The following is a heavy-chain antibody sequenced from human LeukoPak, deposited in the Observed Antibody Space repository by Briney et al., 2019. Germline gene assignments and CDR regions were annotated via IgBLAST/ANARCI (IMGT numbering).Heavy chain of an antibody. V-gene: IGHV3-48*04. CDR2: VNARSENI. Sequence: GGSLRLSCAASGYTFPTYSLNWVRQSPGKGLEWISYVNARSENIHYADSVTGRFTISRDDAEKSVYLQMNSLRVEDTAVYYCVRGGRGRDDYFDYWGQGTQVTVSS. CDR3: VRGGRGRDDYFDY. CDR1: GYTFPTYS. J-gene: IGHJ4*02. D-gene: IGHD3-10*01.